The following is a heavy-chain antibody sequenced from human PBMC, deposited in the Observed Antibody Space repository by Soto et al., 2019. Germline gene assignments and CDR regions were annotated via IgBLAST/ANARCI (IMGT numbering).Heavy chain of an antibody. V-gene: IGHV1-69*13. D-gene: IGHD6-13*01. CDR1: GGTFSDYA. CDR3: ARGRGIGFSSTWNIYWYYNMDV. Sequence: SVKVSCKAAGGTFSDYALSWVRQAPGQGLEWMGGIIPMFATTNYAQKFQGRVTITADDSATTAHMELSSLKSEDTAVYYCARGRGIGFSSTWNIYWYYNMDVWGPGTTVTVSS. CDR2: IIPMFATT. J-gene: IGHJ6*02.